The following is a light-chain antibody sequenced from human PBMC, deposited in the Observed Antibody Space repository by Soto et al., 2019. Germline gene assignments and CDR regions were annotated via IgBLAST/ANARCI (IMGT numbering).Light chain of an antibody. J-gene: IGKJ5*01. CDR3: QQSYCAPLT. Sequence: DIQMTQSPSTLSSSVGDRVTITCRASQSISSWLSWYQQKPGKATKLLIYDASRLESGVPSRFSGSGSGTDFTLTISSLQPEDVATYYCQQSYCAPLTFGQGTRLEI. CDR1: QSISSW. CDR2: DAS. V-gene: IGKV1-5*01.